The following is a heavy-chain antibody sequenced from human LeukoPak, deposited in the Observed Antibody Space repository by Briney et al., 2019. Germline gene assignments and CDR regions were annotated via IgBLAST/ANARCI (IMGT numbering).Heavy chain of an antibody. J-gene: IGHJ4*02. D-gene: IGHD6-13*01. CDR2: INSDGSST. Sequence: PGGSLRLSCTSSGFTFGDYAMSWVRQAPGKGLVWVSRINSDGSSTSYADSVKGRFTISRDNAKNTLYLQMNSLRAEDTAVYYCAKDQYSSSWYEPLNYWGQGTLVTVSS. CDR1: GFTFGDYA. CDR3: AKDQYSSSWYEPLNY. V-gene: IGHV3-74*01.